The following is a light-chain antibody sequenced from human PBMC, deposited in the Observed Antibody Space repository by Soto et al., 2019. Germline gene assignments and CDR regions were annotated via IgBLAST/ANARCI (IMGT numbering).Light chain of an antibody. CDR3: QQYNNWPRT. CDR2: GAS. CDR1: QSVGNK. V-gene: IGKV3-15*01. Sequence: EIVMTQSPATMSVSPGEKATLSCRASQSVGNKLAWYWQKPGQSPRLLIYGASTRSTGVPARFSGGGSGTEFTLTISSLQSEDFAIYYCQQYNNWPRTFGQGTKVYI. J-gene: IGKJ1*01.